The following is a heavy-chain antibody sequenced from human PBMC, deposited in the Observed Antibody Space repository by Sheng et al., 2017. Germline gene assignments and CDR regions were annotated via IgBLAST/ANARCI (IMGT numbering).Heavy chain of an antibody. CDR3: ARVLDTAMVGYYYYMDV. J-gene: IGHJ6*03. D-gene: IGHD5-18*01. V-gene: IGHV1-2*06. CDR1: GYTFTGYY. Sequence: QVQLVQSGAEMKKPGASVKVSCKASGYTFTGYYMHWVRQAPGQGLEWMGRINPNSGGTNYAQKFQGRVTMTRDTSISTAYMELSRLRSDDTAVYYCARVLDTAMVGYYYYMDVWGKGTTVTVSS. CDR2: INPNSGGT.